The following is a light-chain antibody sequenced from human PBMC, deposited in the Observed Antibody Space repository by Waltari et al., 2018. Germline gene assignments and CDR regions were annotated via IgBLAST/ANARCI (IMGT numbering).Light chain of an antibody. CDR2: EVS. CDR1: SSDVGGYNY. V-gene: IGLV2-14*01. J-gene: IGLJ2*01. Sequence: QSALTQPASVSGSPGQSITISCTGTSSDVGGYNYVSWNQQHPGKAPKLMIYEVSNRPSGVSNPFSGSKSGNTASLTISGLQAEDEADYYCSSYTSSSTLVVFGGGTKLTVL. CDR3: SSYTSSSTLVV.